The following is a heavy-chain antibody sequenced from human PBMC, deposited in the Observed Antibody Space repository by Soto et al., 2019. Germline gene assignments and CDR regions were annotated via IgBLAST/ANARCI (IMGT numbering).Heavy chain of an antibody. J-gene: IGHJ4*01. Sequence: PGGSLRLSCVASGFTFSSYWMSWVRQAPGKGLEWVANIEHYGSEKYYVDSVKGRFTISRDNAKNSLYLQMNSLRAEDTAVYYCARTTYSDYRGQGTLVTVSS. CDR3: ARTTYSDY. V-gene: IGHV3-7*01. CDR2: IEHYGSEK. CDR1: GFTFSSYW.